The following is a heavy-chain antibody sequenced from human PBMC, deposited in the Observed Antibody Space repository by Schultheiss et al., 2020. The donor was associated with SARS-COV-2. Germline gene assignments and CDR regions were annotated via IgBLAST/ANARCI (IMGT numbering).Heavy chain of an antibody. CDR2: ISSNGGST. Sequence: GGSLRLSXSASGFTFSSYAMHWVRQAPGKGLEYVSAISSNGGSTYYADSVNGRFTISRDNSKNTLYLQMSSLRAEDTAVYYCLKGSGSSWYYYYYGMDVWRQGTTVTVSS. D-gene: IGHD6-13*01. CDR3: LKGSGSSWYYYYYGMDV. V-gene: IGHV3-64D*06. J-gene: IGHJ6*02. CDR1: GFTFSSYA.